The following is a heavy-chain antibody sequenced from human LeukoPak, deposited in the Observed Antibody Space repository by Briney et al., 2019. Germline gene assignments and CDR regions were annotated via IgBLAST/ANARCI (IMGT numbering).Heavy chain of an antibody. Sequence: GGSLRLSCAASGFTFSTYWMHWVRQDPGKGPVWVSRINSDGSSTIYADSVKGRFTISRDNAKNSLYLQMNSLRAEDTAVYYCARDNSEGATQGNVAFDIWGQGTMVTVSS. CDR3: ARDNSEGATQGNVAFDI. J-gene: IGHJ3*02. CDR2: INSDGSST. D-gene: IGHD1-26*01. V-gene: IGHV3-74*01. CDR1: GFTFSTYW.